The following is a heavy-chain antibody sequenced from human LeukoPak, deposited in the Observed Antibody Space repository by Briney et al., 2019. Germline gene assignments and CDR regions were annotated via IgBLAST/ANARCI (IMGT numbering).Heavy chain of an antibody. CDR3: VRRGDASSGWGDHDF. D-gene: IGHD6-19*01. V-gene: IGHV3-23*01. CDR2: IGGSGDKT. Sequence: GGSLRLSCAASGFTFSSYGMHWIRQAPGQGLEWVSTIGGSGDKTFYADSVKGRFTISRDNSKNMVHLQMNSLTGEDTALYYCVRRGDASSGWGDHDFWGQGALVTVSS. J-gene: IGHJ4*02. CDR1: GFTFSSYG.